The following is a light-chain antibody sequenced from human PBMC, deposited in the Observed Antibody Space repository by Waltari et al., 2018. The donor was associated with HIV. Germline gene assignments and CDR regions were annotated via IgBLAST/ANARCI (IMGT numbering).Light chain of an antibody. CDR1: QTSSRW. CDR3: HQYKDFPIT. Sequence: DIQMTQAPSTLSASVADRVTVTDRASQTSSRWLAWYQQKPGKAPKLLIYKASTLESGVPSRFSGSGSGTAFSLTISSLQPDDFATYYCHQYKDFPITFGVGTKVEIK. J-gene: IGKJ4*01. V-gene: IGKV1-5*03. CDR2: KAS.